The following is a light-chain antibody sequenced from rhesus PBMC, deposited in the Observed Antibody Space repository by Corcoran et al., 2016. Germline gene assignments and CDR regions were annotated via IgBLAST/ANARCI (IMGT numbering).Light chain of an antibody. Sequence: DIQLTQSPSSLSASVGDRVTITCRASQGISSYLAWYQQKSGNAPKPLIYDASNLQSGVPSRFSGTGSGTEFTLPISSLQPDDFATYYCQQRNRYPLTFGGGTKVEIE. CDR1: QGISSY. CDR2: DAS. J-gene: IGKJ4*01. V-gene: IGKV1-38*01. CDR3: QQRNRYPLT.